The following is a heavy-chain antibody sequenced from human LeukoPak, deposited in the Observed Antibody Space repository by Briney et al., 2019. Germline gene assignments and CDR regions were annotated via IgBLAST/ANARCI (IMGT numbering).Heavy chain of an antibody. D-gene: IGHD6-13*01. CDR3: ARHSTPYNWLDP. Sequence: SETLSLTCTVSGGSINSGAYYWNWIRQPPGKGLEWIGYIYYTGSTNYNPSLKSRVTISVDTSKNEFSLKLSSVTAADTAVYYCARHSTPYNWLDPWGQGALVTVSS. V-gene: IGHV4-61*08. J-gene: IGHJ5*02. CDR2: IYYTGST. CDR1: GGSINSGAYY.